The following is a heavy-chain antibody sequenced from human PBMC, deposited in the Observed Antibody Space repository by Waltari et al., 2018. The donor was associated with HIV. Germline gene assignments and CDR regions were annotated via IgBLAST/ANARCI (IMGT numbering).Heavy chain of an antibody. CDR1: GFTFSTYT. CDR2: ILFDGSNI. V-gene: IGHV3-30*01. J-gene: IGHJ4*02. CDR3: ARVFRGYCTDDVGDPNFDS. Sequence: QVHLVESGVGVVQPGGSLWLSCAASGFTFSTYTLHWLRRAPGRGLEWVALILFDGSNIYYANSGRGRFTISRDNSKSTLYLQMNSLTSEDTAVYYCARVFRGYCTDDVGDPNFDSWGQGIPVTVSS. D-gene: IGHD2-8*01.